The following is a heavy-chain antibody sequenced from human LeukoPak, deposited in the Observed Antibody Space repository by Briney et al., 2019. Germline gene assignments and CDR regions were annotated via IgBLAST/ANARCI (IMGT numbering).Heavy chain of an antibody. CDR1: GFTFTTFA. CDR3: AKKRYEDGTSSPGYLDV. J-gene: IGHJ6*02. CDR2: ISGSGYTT. Sequence: PGGSLRLSCAASGFTFTTFAMNWVRQAPGKGLEWVSVISGSGYTTHYADSVKGWFTISRDNFENMVYLQMNSLRAEDTAVYYCAKKRYEDGTSSPGYLDVWGQGTTVAVSS. D-gene: IGHD1-1*01. V-gene: IGHV3-23*01.